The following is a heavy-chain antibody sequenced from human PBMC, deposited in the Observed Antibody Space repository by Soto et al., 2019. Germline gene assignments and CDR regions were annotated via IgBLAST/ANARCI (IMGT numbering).Heavy chain of an antibody. D-gene: IGHD2-21*02. V-gene: IGHV4-59*01. Sequence: PSETLSLTCTVSGGFISNYSWSWIRQPPGKGLEWIGHIRSSGSPNYNPSLKSRVTISIDTSKNQFSLRLSSVTAADTAVYYCARDLWGYCGTDCYPLDVWGQGTTVT. CDR2: IRSSGSP. CDR1: GGFISNYS. CDR3: ARDLWGYCGTDCYPLDV. J-gene: IGHJ6*02.